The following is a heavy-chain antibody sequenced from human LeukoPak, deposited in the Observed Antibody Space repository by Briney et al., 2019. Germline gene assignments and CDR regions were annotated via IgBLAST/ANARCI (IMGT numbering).Heavy chain of an antibody. Sequence: PGRSLRLSCVASGFTFSSYGMHWVRQAPGKGLEWVAVIWHDGSNKYYADSVEGRFTISRDNSKNTLYLQMNSLRAEDTGVYYCASGGGDYGDYVGDYWGQGTLVTVSS. D-gene: IGHD4-17*01. CDR1: GFTFSSYG. V-gene: IGHV3-33*01. CDR2: IWHDGSNK. CDR3: ASGGGDYGDYVGDY. J-gene: IGHJ4*02.